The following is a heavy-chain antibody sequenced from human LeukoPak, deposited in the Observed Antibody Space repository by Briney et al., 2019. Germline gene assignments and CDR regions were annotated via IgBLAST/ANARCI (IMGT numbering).Heavy chain of an antibody. Sequence: PGGSLRLSCAAFGFTVSTNYMSWVRQAPGKGLEWVSIIYSGGSTSYADSVKGRFTISRDISKNTLFLQMSSLRAEDTAVYYCARSPRIYESSGYYLVEYFDLWGRGTLVTVSS. CDR1: GFTVSTNY. D-gene: IGHD3-22*01. CDR3: ARSPRIYESSGYYLVEYFDL. V-gene: IGHV3-53*01. J-gene: IGHJ2*01. CDR2: IYSGGST.